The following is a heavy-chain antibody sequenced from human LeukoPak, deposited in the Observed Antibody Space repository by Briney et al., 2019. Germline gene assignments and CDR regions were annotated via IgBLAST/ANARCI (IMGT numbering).Heavy chain of an antibody. CDR1: GFAFRNYY. D-gene: IGHD6-19*01. CDR2: ISNSGTII. J-gene: IGHJ4*02. CDR3: ARDLAMAGRDLDC. Sequence: GGSLRLSCAASGFAFRNYYMDWIRQAPGKGLEWVAYISNSGTIIYYAESVKGRFTISRDNAKNSLYLQMNSLRAEDTALYYCARDLAMAGRDLDCWGQGTLVTVSS. V-gene: IGHV3-11*01.